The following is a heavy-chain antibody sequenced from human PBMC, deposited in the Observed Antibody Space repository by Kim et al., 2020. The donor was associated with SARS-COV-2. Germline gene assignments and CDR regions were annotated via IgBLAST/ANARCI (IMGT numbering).Heavy chain of an antibody. Sequence: STSYAESVKGRFTISSDNAKNTLYLQMNSLRAEATAVYYCARSFYGSTDYWGQGTLVTVSS. J-gene: IGHJ4*02. D-gene: IGHD3-10*01. CDR3: ARSFYGSTDY. CDR2: ST. V-gene: IGHV3-74*01.